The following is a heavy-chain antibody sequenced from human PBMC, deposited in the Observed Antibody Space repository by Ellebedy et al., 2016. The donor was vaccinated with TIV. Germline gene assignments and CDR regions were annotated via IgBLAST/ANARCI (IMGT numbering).Heavy chain of an antibody. Sequence: GESLKISCVGSGFTFNNYSMNWFRQAPGKLLECFSYIFISYYDTRYADSVKGRFTISRDRSKNTLYLQLNSLRAEDTAIYYCAKTVGGTNIILDYWGLGNQVIVSS. D-gene: IGHD4-23*01. CDR3: AKTVGGTNIILDY. CDR1: GFTFNNYS. V-gene: IGHV3-23*01. J-gene: IGHJ4*02. CDR2: IFISYYDT.